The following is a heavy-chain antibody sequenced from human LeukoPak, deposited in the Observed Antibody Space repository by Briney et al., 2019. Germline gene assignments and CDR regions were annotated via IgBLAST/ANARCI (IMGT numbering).Heavy chain of an antibody. Sequence: GGSLRLSCAASGFTFISAWMTWVRQAPGEGLEWVGRIKSKARGGTTDYATPVKGRFTISRDDSKNTLYLQMSALKTEDTAVYFCTTDPVGIYDSDYWGQGTLVTVSS. CDR3: TTDPVGIYDSDY. CDR1: GFTFISAW. V-gene: IGHV3-15*01. CDR2: IKSKARGGTT. J-gene: IGHJ4*02. D-gene: IGHD3-10*01.